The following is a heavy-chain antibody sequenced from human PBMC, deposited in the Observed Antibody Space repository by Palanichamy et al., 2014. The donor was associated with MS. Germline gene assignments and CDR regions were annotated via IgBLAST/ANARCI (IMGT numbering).Heavy chain of an antibody. CDR2: IYYSGST. CDR3: ARVGVSTYEMDV. Sequence: QVQLQESGPGLVKPSQTLSLTCTVSGGSISSGDYYWSWIRQPPGKGLEWIGYIYYSGSTYYNPSLKSRVTISVDRSNNQFSLKLSSVTAADTAVYYCARVGVSTYEMDVWGQGTTVTVSS. J-gene: IGHJ6*02. CDR1: GGSISSGDYY. V-gene: IGHV4-30-4*01. D-gene: IGHD4-17*01.